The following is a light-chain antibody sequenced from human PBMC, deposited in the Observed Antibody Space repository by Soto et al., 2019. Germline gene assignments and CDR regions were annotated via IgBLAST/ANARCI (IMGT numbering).Light chain of an antibody. CDR1: RLGDKY. V-gene: IGLV3-1*01. CDR3: QAWDSSTVV. J-gene: IGLJ2*01. CDR2: QDS. Sequence: SYELTQPPSVSVSPGQTAIITCSGDRLGDKYACWYQQKPGHSPVVVIYQDSRRPSGIPERFSGSKSGNTATLTISGTQAMDEADSYCQAWDSSTVVFGGGTKLTVL.